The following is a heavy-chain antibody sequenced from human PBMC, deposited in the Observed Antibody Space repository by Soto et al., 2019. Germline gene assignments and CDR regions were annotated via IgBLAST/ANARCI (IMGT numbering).Heavy chain of an antibody. D-gene: IGHD3-3*01. CDR2: MNPNSGNT. CDR3: ARGRYYDFWSGYPLTYRPHLDY. V-gene: IGHV1-8*01. CDR1: GYTFTSYD. Sequence: QVQLVQSGAEVKKPGASVKVSCKASGYTFTSYDINWVRQATGQGLEWMGWMNPNSGNTGYAQKFQGRVTMTRNTSISTAYVELSSLRSEDTAVYYCARGRYYDFWSGYPLTYRPHLDYWGQGTLVTVSS. J-gene: IGHJ4*02.